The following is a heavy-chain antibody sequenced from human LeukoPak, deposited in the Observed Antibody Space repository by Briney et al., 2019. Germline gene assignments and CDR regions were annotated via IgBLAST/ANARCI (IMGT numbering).Heavy chain of an antibody. CDR1: GGSFSGYY. CDR3: AREVTMVRGVIVYYYYYMDV. J-gene: IGHJ6*03. V-gene: IGHV4-34*01. Sequence: SETLSLTCAVYGGSFSGYYWSWIRQPPGKGLEWIGEINHSGSTNYNPSLKSRVTISVDTSKNQFSLKLSSVTAADTAVYYCAREVTMVRGVIVYYYYYMDVWGKGTTVTVSS. D-gene: IGHD3-10*01. CDR2: INHSGST.